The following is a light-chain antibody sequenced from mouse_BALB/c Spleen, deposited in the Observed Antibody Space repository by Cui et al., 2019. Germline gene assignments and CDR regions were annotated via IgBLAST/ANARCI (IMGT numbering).Light chain of an antibody. CDR2: LTS. CDR3: QQWSSNPRT. J-gene: IGKJ1*01. CDR1: SSVSY. Sequence: QLVLTQSPAPMSASLGEKVTMTCSASSSVSYMYWYQQKPRSAPKPWIYLTSNLASGVPARFSGSGSGTSYSLTISSMEAEDAATYYCQQWSSNPRTFGGGTKLEIK. V-gene: IGKV4-68*01.